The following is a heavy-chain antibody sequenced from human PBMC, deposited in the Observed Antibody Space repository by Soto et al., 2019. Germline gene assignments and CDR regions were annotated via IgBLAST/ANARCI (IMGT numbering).Heavy chain of an antibody. CDR3: ARTGGHAYPNRFDP. CDR1: GGSFSGYY. Sequence: SETLSLTCAVYGGSFSGYYWSWIRQPPGKGLEWIGEINHSGSTNYNPSLKSRVTISVDTSKNQFSLKLSSVTAADTAVYYCARTGGHAYPNRFDPWGQGTLVTVSS. J-gene: IGHJ5*02. D-gene: IGHD1-26*01. V-gene: IGHV4-34*01. CDR2: INHSGST.